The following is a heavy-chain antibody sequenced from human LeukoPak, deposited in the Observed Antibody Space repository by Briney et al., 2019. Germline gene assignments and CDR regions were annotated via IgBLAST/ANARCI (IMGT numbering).Heavy chain of an antibody. CDR2: IRSKANSYAT. CDR3: TVPAAAGIYGMDV. Sequence: PGGSLRLSCAASGFTFSGSAMHWVRQASGKGLEWVGRIRSKANSYATAYAASVKGRFTISREDSKNTAYLQMNSLKTEDTAVYYCTVPAAAGIYGMDVWGQGTTVTVSS. CDR1: GFTFSGSA. J-gene: IGHJ6*02. D-gene: IGHD6-13*01. V-gene: IGHV3-73*01.